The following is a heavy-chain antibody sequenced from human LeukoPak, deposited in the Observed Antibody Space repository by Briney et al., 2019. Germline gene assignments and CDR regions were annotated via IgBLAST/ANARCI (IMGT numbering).Heavy chain of an antibody. CDR1: GYTFTGYY. CDR3: ASSYYDSSGYYYWGYYFDY. CDR2: ISPNSGDT. D-gene: IGHD3-22*01. V-gene: IGHV1-2*02. Sequence: GASVKVSCKASGYTFTGYYIHWVRQAPGQGLEWMGWISPNSGDTNYAQKFQGTVTMTRDTSISTAYMELSSLRSEDTAVYYCASSYYDSSGYYYWGYYFDYWGQGTMVTVSS. J-gene: IGHJ4*03.